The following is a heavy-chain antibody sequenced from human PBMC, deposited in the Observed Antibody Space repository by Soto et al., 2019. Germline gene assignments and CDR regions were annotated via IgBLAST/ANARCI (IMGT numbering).Heavy chain of an antibody. V-gene: IGHV1-69*13. J-gene: IGHJ6*02. D-gene: IGHD2-2*01. CDR1: GGTFSSYA. CDR3: ARSCSSTSCYYHYYYGMDV. Sequence: GTSVKLSCKASGGTFSSYAISWVRQAPGQGLEWMGGIIPIFGTANYAQKFQGRVTITADESTSTAYMELSSLRSEDTAVYYCARSCSSTSCYYHYYYGMDVWGQGTTVTVSS. CDR2: IIPIFGTA.